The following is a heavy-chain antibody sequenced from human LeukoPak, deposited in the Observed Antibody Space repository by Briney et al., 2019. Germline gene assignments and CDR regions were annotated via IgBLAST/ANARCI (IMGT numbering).Heavy chain of an antibody. V-gene: IGHV4-39*07. J-gene: IGHJ4*02. CDR2: IYFSGST. Sequence: SETLSLTCTVSGGSISSSSYYWGWIRQPPGEGLEWIGSIYFSGSTYYNPSLKSRVTISVDTSKNQFSLKLSSVTAADTAVYYCARGELELAFDYWGQGTLVTVSS. CDR3: ARGELELAFDY. D-gene: IGHD1-7*01. CDR1: GGSISSSSYY.